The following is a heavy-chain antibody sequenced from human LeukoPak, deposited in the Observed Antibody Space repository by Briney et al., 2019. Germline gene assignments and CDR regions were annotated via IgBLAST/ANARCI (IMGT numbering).Heavy chain of an antibody. J-gene: IGHJ4*02. CDR1: GYTFTGYH. CDR3: ARDYCSSTSCLFDY. Sequence: ASVKVSCKASGYTFTGYHIHWVRQAPGQGLEWMGRINPNSGDTNSAQRFQGRVTMTRDTSISTAYMELIRLKSDDTAVFCCARDYCSSTSCLFDYWGQGTLVTVSS. V-gene: IGHV1-2*06. D-gene: IGHD2-2*01. CDR2: INPNSGDT.